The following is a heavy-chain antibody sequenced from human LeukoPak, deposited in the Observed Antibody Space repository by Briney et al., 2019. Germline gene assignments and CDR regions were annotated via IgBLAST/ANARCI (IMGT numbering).Heavy chain of an antibody. CDR3: ARAEYYFDY. J-gene: IGHJ4*02. V-gene: IGHV4-59*01. CDR1: GGPISSYY. Sequence: NASETLSLTCTVSGGPISSYYWSWIRQPPGKGLEWIGYIYYSGSTNYNPSLKSRVTISVDTSKNQFSLKLSSVTAADTAVYYCARAEYYFDYWGQGTLVTVSS. CDR2: IYYSGST.